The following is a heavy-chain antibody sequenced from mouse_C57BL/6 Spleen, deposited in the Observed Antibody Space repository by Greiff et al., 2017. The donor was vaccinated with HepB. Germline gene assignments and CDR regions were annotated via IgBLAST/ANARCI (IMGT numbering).Heavy chain of an antibody. CDR2: ISSGGSYT. Sequence: DVKLVESGGDLVKPGGSLKLSCAASGFTFSSYGMSWVRQTPDKRLEWVATISSGGSYTYYPDSVKGRFTISRDNAKNTLYLQMSSLKSEDTAMYYCARLEGMDYWGQGTSVTVSS. J-gene: IGHJ4*01. CDR3: ARLEGMDY. V-gene: IGHV5-6*02. CDR1: GFTFSSYG.